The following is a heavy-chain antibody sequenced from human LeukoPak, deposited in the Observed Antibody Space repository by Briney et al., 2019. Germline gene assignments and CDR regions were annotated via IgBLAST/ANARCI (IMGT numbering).Heavy chain of an antibody. CDR2: IYTSGST. CDR3: ARGASYDSDDAFDI. J-gene: IGHJ3*02. CDR1: GGSINSGNYY. V-gene: IGHV4-61*02. D-gene: IGHD3-3*01. Sequence: SETLSLTCTVSGGSINSGNYYWSWIRQPAGKGLEWIGRIYTSGSTNSHPSLRTRVTISVDTFRNQFSLKLSSVTAADTAVYYCARGASYDSDDAFDIWGQGTMVTVSS.